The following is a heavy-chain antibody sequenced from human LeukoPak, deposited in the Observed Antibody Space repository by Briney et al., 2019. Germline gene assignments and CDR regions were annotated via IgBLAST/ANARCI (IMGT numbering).Heavy chain of an antibody. J-gene: IGHJ5*02. V-gene: IGHV4-39*01. CDR3: AGGRDDYNLVRGDSWFDP. D-gene: IGHD5-24*01. CDR2: IYYSGST. CDR1: GGSISSTSYY. Sequence: SETLSLTCTVSGGSISSTSYYWAWIRQPPGKGLEWIGSIYYSGSTYYNPSLKSRVTISVDTSKNQFSLQLGSVTAADTAVYYCAGGRDDYNLVRGDSWFDPWGQGTLVTVSS.